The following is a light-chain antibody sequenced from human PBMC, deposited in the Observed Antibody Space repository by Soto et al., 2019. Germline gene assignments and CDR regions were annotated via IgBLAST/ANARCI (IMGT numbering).Light chain of an antibody. CDR3: CSFARSRIL. J-gene: IGLJ1*01. V-gene: IGLV2-23*02. CDR2: EVS. CDR1: SSDVGSYNL. Sequence: SVLTQPAPVSGSPGQSITLSCPGTSSDVGSYNLVSWYQQHPGKAPKFMIYEVSERPAGVSNRFSGSKSGNTASLTISGLQAEDEADYYCCSFARSRILFGTGTKVTVL.